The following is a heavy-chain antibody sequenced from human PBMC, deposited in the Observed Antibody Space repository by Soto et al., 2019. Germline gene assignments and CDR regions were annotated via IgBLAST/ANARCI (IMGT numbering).Heavy chain of an antibody. D-gene: IGHD3-9*01. CDR3: ARAIFYYDILTGRDFSAPDYYYYYMDV. CDR2: IYYSGST. J-gene: IGHJ6*03. CDR1: GGSISSSSYY. Sequence: PSETLSLTCTVSGGSISSSSYYWGWIRQPPGKGLEWIGSIYYSGSTYYNPSLKSRVTISVDTSKNQFSLKLSSVTAADTAVYYCARAIFYYDILTGRDFSAPDYYYYYMDVWGKRTTVTVSS. V-gene: IGHV4-39*01.